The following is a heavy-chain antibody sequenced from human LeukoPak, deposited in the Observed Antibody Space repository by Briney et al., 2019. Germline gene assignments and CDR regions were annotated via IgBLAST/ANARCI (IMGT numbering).Heavy chain of an antibody. D-gene: IGHD1-26*01. Sequence: PGGSLRLSCAASGFTFNNYNMNWVRRAPGKGLEWVSSISSSSSYIYYADSVKGRFTISRDNAKNSLYLQMNSLRAEDTAVYFCARALRELRSSAYFDYWGQGTLATVSS. CDR3: ARALRELRSSAYFDY. CDR1: GFTFNNYN. J-gene: IGHJ4*02. V-gene: IGHV3-21*06. CDR2: ISSSSSYI.